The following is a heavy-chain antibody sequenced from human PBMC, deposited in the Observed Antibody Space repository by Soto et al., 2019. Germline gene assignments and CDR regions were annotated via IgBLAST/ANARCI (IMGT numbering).Heavy chain of an antibody. CDR2: IDPSDSYT. V-gene: IGHV5-10-1*01. CDR3: VRGIAVAGTYYYCGMDV. Sequence: GESLKISCKGSGYSFTSYWISWVRQMPGKGLEWMGRIDPSDSYTNYSPSFQGHVTISADKSISTAYLQWSSLKASDTAMYYCVRGIAVAGTYYYCGMDVWGQGTTVTVSS. D-gene: IGHD6-19*01. CDR1: GYSFTSYW. J-gene: IGHJ6*02.